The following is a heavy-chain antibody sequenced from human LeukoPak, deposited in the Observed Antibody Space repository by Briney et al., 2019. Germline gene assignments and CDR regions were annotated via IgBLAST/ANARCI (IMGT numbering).Heavy chain of an antibody. CDR1: GFTFSSYE. D-gene: IGHD6-13*01. CDR3: ARVGALSSSWLLY. J-gene: IGHJ4*02. V-gene: IGHV3-48*03. CDR2: ISSSGSAI. Sequence: PGGSLRLSCAASGFTFSSYEMNWVRQAPGKGLEWVSYISSSGSAIYYADSLKGRFTISRDNAKNSLYLQMNSLRAEDTAVYYCARVGALSSSWLLYWGQGTLVTVSS.